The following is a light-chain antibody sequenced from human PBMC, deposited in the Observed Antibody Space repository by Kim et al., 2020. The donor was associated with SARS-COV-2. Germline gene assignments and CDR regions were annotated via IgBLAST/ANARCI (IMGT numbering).Light chain of an antibody. V-gene: IGLV2-8*01. Sequence: GQSVTISCPGTNSDVGGYTYVSWYQQHPGNAPKLIIYEVTKRPSGVPARFSGSKSGNTASLTVSGLQAEDEADYFCSSYAVRNNLLFGGGTQLTVL. CDR3: SSYAVRNNLL. CDR2: EVT. CDR1: NSDVGGYTY. J-gene: IGLJ2*01.